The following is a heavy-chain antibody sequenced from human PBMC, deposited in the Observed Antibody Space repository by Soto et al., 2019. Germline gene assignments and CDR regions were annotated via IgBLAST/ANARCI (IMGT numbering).Heavy chain of an antibody. CDR1: GFTFSSYG. J-gene: IGHJ4*02. CDR3: AKGGGLSGSYYISSSYYFDS. D-gene: IGHD1-26*01. V-gene: IGHV3-30*18. Sequence: QVQLVESGGGVVQPGRSLRLSCVASGFTFSSYGMHWVRQAPGKGLEWVAIISYDGRNTYYADSVKGRFTISRDNSKNTLYLQMNSVGAKDTSVYYCAKGGGLSGSYYISSSYYFDSGGQGPLVPVSS. CDR2: ISYDGRNT.